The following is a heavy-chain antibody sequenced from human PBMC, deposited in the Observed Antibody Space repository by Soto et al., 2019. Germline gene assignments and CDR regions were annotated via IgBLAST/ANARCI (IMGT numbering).Heavy chain of an antibody. V-gene: IGHV3-23*01. CDR3: VKDRMDHNSVWDPFDI. J-gene: IGHJ3*02. CDR2: IGGGDDDR. D-gene: IGHD1-20*01. Sequence: GFRRLSCADSGFTFSFFAMSWVRQAPGKGLEWVSGIGGGDDDRYYADSVKGRFIISRDNSRNTVFLQMNSLRGEDTAIYFCVKDRMDHNSVWDPFDIWGQGTMVTVSS. CDR1: GFTFSFFA.